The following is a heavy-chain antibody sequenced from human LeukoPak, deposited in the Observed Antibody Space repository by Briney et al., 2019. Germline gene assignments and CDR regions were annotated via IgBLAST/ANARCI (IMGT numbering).Heavy chain of an antibody. Sequence: AASVKVSCKASGYTFTSYGISWVRQAPGQGLEWMGWISAYNGNTNYAQKLQGRVTMTTDTSTSTAYMELRSLRSDDTAVYYCARDRVWYDSSGYFGYWGQGTLVTVSS. V-gene: IGHV1-18*01. CDR1: GYTFTSYG. CDR3: ARDRVWYDSSGYFGY. CDR2: ISAYNGNT. J-gene: IGHJ4*02. D-gene: IGHD3-22*01.